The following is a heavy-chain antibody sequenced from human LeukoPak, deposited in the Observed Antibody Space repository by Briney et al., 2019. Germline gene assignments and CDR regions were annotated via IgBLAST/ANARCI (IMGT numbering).Heavy chain of an antibody. D-gene: IGHD6-19*01. CDR2: INHSGST. J-gene: IGHJ4*02. CDR3: ARVSSSGYYFDY. V-gene: IGHV4-34*01. Sequence: SETLSLTCAVYGGSFSGYYWSWIRQPPGKGLEWIGEINHSGSTNYNPSLKSRVAISVDTSKNQFSLKLSSVTAADTAVYYCARVSSSGYYFDYWGQGTLVTVSS. CDR1: GGSFSGYY.